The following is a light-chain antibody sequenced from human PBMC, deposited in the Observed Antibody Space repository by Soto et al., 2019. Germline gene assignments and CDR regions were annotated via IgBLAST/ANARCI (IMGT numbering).Light chain of an antibody. CDR3: QHYGRSPPWT. V-gene: IGKV3-20*01. CDR1: QSVDNHY. Sequence: EIVLTQSPGTLSLSPGERATLSCRASQSVDNHYIAWFQQNPGQAPRLLIYGTPTRPPGIPDRFSGSESGADFALTITRLEPEDFAVYYCQHYGRSPPWTFGQGTKVEIK. J-gene: IGKJ1*01. CDR2: GTP.